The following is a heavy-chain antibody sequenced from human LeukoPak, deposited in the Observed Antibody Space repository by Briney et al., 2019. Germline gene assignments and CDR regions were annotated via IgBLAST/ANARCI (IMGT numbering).Heavy chain of an antibody. CDR1: GYTFTTYD. CDR2: VNPKSGYT. V-gene: IGHV1-8*03. Sequence: GASVKVSCKASGYTFTTYDINWVRPATGQGLEWVGWVNPKSGYTGYAQKFQGRVTITRDTSISPAYMELSSLRSEDTAVYYCARVAGSIDYWGQGTLVTVSS. J-gene: IGHJ4*02. D-gene: IGHD6-19*01. CDR3: ARVAGSIDY.